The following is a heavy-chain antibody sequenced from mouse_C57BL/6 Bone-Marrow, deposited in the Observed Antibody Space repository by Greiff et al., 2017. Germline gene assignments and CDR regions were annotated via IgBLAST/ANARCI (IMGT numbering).Heavy chain of an antibody. V-gene: IGHV1-69*01. CDR1: GYTFTSYW. Sequence: QVQLQQPGAELVMPGASVKLSCKASGYTFTSYWMHWVKQRPGQGLEWIGEIDPSDSYTNYNQKFKGKSTLTVDKSSSTAYMQLSSLTSEDSAVYYGAREVSSGYYARDYWGQGTSVTVYS. D-gene: IGHD3-2*02. CDR3: AREVSSGYYARDY. J-gene: IGHJ4*01. CDR2: IDPSDSYT.